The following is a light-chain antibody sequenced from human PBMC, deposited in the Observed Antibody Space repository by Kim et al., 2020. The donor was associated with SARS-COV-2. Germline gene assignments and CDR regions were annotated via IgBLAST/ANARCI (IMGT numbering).Light chain of an antibody. CDR2: DAS. J-gene: IGKJ5*01. CDR1: QNVGTY. Sequence: ATLAVSPGETAPLSCRASQNVGTYLARYQQNPGQAPRLLIYDASKRATGIPARFRGSGSGTDFTLTIGTLEPADSAVYYCQQRGNFGQGTRLEIK. V-gene: IGKV3-11*01. CDR3: QQRGN.